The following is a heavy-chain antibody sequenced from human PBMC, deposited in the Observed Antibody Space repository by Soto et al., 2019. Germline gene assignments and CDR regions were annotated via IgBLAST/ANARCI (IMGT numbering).Heavy chain of an antibody. D-gene: IGHD5-18*01. Sequence: QVQLQESGPGLVKPSGTLSLTCTVSGDSISSSHWWTWVRQPPGKGLEWIGEIFHSGSTNYNPSPKSRVTVSVDKSKNQFSLKLTSVTAADTAVYYCATRMPETTMVRIGGENWFDPWGQGTLVTVSS. CDR1: GDSISSSHW. J-gene: IGHJ5*02. CDR2: IFHSGST. V-gene: IGHV4-4*02. CDR3: ATRMPETTMVRIGGENWFDP.